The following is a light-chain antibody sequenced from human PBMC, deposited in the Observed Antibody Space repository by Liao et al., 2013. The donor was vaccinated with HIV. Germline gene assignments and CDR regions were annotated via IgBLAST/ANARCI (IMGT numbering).Light chain of an antibody. CDR3: HVWDRDIAV. CDR1: DLGGRS. Sequence: SFVLTQPPSVSVAPGETATITCGGNDLGGRSVHWYQQKSGQAPVLVMSQDSQRPSGIPERFSGSNSGNTATLTISGTQEMDEAHYYCHVWDRDIAVFGGGTRLTVL. J-gene: IGLJ2*01. CDR2: QDS. V-gene: IGLV3-21*01.